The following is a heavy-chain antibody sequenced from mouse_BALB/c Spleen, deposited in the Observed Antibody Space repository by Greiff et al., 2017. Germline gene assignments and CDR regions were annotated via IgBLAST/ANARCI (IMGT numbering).Heavy chain of an antibody. V-gene: IGHV5-6-4*01. Sequence: EVKLMESGGGLVKPGGSLKLSCAASGFTFSSYTMSWVRQTPEKRLEWVATISSGGSYTYYPDSVKGRFTISRDNAKNTLYLQMSSLKSEDTAMYYCTRDDRRGYFDYWGQGTTLTVSS. D-gene: IGHD2-14*01. CDR2: ISSGGSYT. CDR1: GFTFSSYT. CDR3: TRDDRRGYFDY. J-gene: IGHJ2*01.